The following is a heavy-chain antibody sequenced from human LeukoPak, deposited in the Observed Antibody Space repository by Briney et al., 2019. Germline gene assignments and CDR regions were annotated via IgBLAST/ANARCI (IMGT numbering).Heavy chain of an antibody. J-gene: IGHJ3*02. CDR3: GRVGGRSKAAKGDAFDI. CDR1: GFTFSSYS. D-gene: IGHD6-6*01. V-gene: IGHV3-21*01. Sequence: GGSLRLSCAASGFTFSSYSMNWVRQAPGKGLEWVSSISSGSTYMYYADSVKGRFTVSRDNAQNSMYLQMNSLRAEDTAVYYCGRVGGRSKAAKGDAFDIWGQGTMVTVSS. CDR2: ISSGSTYM.